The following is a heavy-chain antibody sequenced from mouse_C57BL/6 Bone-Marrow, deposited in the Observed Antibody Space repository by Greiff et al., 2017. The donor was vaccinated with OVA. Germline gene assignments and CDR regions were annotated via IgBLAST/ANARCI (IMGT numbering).Heavy chain of an antibody. D-gene: IGHD2-1*01. J-gene: IGHJ4*01. CDR2: IDPNSGST. V-gene: IGHV1-62-3*01. CDR3: ARRDYGNYTAGAMDY. CDR1: GYTFTSYW. Sequence: QVQLQQPGAELVKPGASVKLSCKASGYTFTSYWMHWVKQRPGRGLEWIGRIDPNSGSTNYNEKFKSKATLTVDKSSSTAYMQLSSLTSEDSAVYYCARRDYGNYTAGAMDYWGQGTSVTVSS.